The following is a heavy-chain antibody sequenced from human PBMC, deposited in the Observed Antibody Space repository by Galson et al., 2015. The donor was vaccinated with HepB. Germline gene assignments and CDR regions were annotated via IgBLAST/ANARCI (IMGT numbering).Heavy chain of an antibody. D-gene: IGHD3-16*01. J-gene: IGHJ4*02. V-gene: IGHV3-11*01. CDR2: ISPTRNII. CDR3: ARVPLLEELTYFFFDS. CDR1: GFTFNDFY. Sequence: SLRLSCAASGFTFNDFYMGWVRQAPGKGLEWVAYISPTRNIIESTDSVKGRLTISRDNTKNSLYLQMNSLRAEDTALYFCARVPLLEELTYFFFDSWGLGTVVTVSS.